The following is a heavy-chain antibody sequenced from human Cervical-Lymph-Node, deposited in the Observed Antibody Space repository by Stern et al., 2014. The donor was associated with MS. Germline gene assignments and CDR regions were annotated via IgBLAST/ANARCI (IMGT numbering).Heavy chain of an antibody. D-gene: IGHD4-17*01. CDR1: GFTFSRHW. V-gene: IGHV3-7*01. J-gene: IGHJ4*02. Sequence: VQLVQSGGALVQPGGSLRLSCAASGFTFSRHWMSWVRQAPGKGLEWVAHIKQDGSETYYGDSVKGRFTISRDNAKNSVYLQMNSLRADDTAVYYCARDTTVTTHLDYWGQGTLVTVSS. CDR2: IKQDGSET. CDR3: ARDTTVTTHLDY.